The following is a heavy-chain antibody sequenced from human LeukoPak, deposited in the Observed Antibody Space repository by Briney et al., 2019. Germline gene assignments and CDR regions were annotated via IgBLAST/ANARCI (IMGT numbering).Heavy chain of an antibody. CDR2: IHYTGST. CDR1: GGSISSSNYD. D-gene: IGHD6-19*01. J-gene: IGHJ4*02. CDR3: ARRAAVAGTRKGGGGRLNFYFDY. Sequence: PSETLSLTCTVSGGSISSSNYDWGWLRQSPGKGLEWIGNIHYTGSTYYNPSLKSRVTTSVDTSKNQFSLKLNSVTAADTAVYYCARRAAVAGTRKGGGGRLNFYFDYWGQGTLVTVSS. V-gene: IGHV4-39*01.